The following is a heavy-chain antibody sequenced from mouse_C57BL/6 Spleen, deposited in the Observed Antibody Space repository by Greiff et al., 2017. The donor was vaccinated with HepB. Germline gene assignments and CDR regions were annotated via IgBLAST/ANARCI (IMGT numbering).Heavy chain of an antibody. CDR3: ARSTSYYGSSYWYFDV. D-gene: IGHD1-1*01. CDR2: ISYSGST. V-gene: IGHV3-8*01. J-gene: IGHJ1*03. CDR1: GYSITSDY. Sequence: DVMLVESGPGLAKPSQTLSLTCSVTGYSITSDYWNWIRKFPGNKLEYMGYISYSGSTYYNPSLKSRISITRDTSKNQYYLQLNSVTTEDTATYYCARSTSYYGSSYWYFDVWGTGTTVTVSS.